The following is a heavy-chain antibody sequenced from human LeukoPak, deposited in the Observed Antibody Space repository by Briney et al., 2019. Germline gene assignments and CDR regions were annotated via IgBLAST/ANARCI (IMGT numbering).Heavy chain of an antibody. D-gene: IGHD3-10*01. CDR3: ARDLVSPLSGDDAFDI. V-gene: IGHV3-53*01. J-gene: IGHJ3*02. Sequence: PGRSLRLSCAASGFTVSSNYMSWVRQAPGKGLEWVSVIYSGGSTYYADSVKGRFTISRDNSKNTLYLQMNSLRAEDTAVYYCARDLVSPLSGDDAFDIWGQGTMVTVSS. CDR1: GFTVSSNY. CDR2: IYSGGST.